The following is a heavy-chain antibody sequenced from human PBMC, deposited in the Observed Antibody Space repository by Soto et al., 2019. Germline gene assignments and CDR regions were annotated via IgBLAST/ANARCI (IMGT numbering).Heavy chain of an antibody. V-gene: IGHV1-69*08. D-gene: IGHD3-10*01. CDR3: ARDRFGEIDEFDY. CDR1: GGTFSSYT. J-gene: IGHJ4*02. CDR2: IIPILGIA. Sequence: QVQLVQSGAEVKKPGSSVKVSCKASGGTFSSYTISWVRQAPGQGLEWMGRIIPILGIANYAQKFQGRVTITADKSTSTDYMELSSLRSEDTAVYYCARDRFGEIDEFDYWGQGTLVTVSS.